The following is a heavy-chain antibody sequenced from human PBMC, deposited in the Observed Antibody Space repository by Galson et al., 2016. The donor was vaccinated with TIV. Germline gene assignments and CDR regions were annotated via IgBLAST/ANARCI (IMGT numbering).Heavy chain of an antibody. Sequence: SLRLSCAASGFTSTNYAMSWVRQAPGKGLEWVSAISGSGGTTFYADSVKGRFTISRDNAKNTLYLQMNSLRAEDTAVYYCAQVYYSYGSGTYYVWGQGTLVTVSS. CDR1: GFTSTNYA. CDR3: AQVYYSYGSGTYYV. CDR2: ISGSGGTT. J-gene: IGHJ4*02. D-gene: IGHD3-10*01. V-gene: IGHV3-23*01.